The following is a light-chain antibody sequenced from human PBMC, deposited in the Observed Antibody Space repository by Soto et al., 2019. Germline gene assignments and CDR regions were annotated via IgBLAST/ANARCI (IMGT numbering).Light chain of an antibody. CDR2: EVI. V-gene: IGLV2-14*01. Sequence: QSVLAQPASVSGSPGQSITISCTATRSDVGDYNYVSWYQQHPGKAPKRIIFEVINRPSGVSNRFSGSKSGNTASLIISGLQAEDEADYYCSSYTTSSTLFFGGGTQLTVL. J-gene: IGLJ7*01. CDR3: SSYTTSSTLF. CDR1: RSDVGDYNY.